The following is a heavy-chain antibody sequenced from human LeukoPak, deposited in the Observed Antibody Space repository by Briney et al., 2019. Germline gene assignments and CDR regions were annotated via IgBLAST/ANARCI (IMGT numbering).Heavy chain of an antibody. CDR2: IIPIFGTA. V-gene: IGHV1-69*05. J-gene: IGHJ5*02. D-gene: IGHD2-2*01. CDR3: ARGYCSSTSCPDWFDP. Sequence: SVKVSCKASGGTFSSYAISWVRQAPGQGLEWMGGIIPIFGTANYAQKFQGRVTITTDESTSTAYMELSSLRSEDTAVYYCARGYCSSTSCPDWFDPWGQGTLVTVSS. CDR1: GGTFSSYA.